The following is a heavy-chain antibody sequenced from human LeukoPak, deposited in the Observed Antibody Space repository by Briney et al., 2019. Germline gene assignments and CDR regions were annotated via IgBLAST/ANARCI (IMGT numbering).Heavy chain of an antibody. Sequence: SETLSLTCSVSGDSISSDYWSWIRQLAGKGLEWIGRIYTTGSTHYNPSLKSRVTMSVDMSKNQSSLKLSSVTAADTAVYYCARFSGYTPGWFDPWGQGTLVTVSS. V-gene: IGHV4-4*07. D-gene: IGHD3-22*01. J-gene: IGHJ5*02. CDR3: ARFSGYTPGWFDP. CDR2: IYTTGST. CDR1: GDSISSDY.